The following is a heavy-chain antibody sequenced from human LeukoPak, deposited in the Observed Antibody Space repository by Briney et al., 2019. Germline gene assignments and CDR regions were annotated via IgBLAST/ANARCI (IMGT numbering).Heavy chain of an antibody. CDR2: IIPLFHTA. D-gene: IGHD2-15*01. CDR3: ATSRDDRGGYFDL. J-gene: IGHJ2*01. V-gene: IGHV1-69*13. CDR1: GAYFISYA. Sequence: ASVKVSCKRSGAYFISYAISWLGQAPGQELEWMGGIIPLFHTANYAQKFQGRVTITADESTRTAYMEVISLRSEDTAVYYCATSRDDRGGYFDLWGRGTLVTVSS.